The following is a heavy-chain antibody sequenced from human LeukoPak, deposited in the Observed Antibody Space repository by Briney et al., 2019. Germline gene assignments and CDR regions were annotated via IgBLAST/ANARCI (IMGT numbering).Heavy chain of an antibody. CDR3: ASQGGVGSYYYYYMDV. CDR2: IYYSGST. CDR1: GGSISSYY. J-gene: IGHJ6*03. D-gene: IGHD2-8*02. Sequence: EPLSLTCTVSGGSISSYYWSWIRQPPGKGLEWLGYIYYSGSTNYNPSLKSRVTISVDTSKNQFSLKLSSVTAADTAVYYCASQGGVGSYYYYYMDVWGKGTTVTVSS. V-gene: IGHV4-59*01.